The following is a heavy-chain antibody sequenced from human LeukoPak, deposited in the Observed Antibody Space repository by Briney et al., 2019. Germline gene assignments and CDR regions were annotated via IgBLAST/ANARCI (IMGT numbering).Heavy chain of an antibody. CDR1: GFTLSSCA. V-gene: IGHV3-23*01. CDR3: AKYYYGSGSSDFDY. CDR2: ISGSGGST. Sequence: GGSLRLSCTASGFTLSSCAMSWVRQAPGKGLECVSTISGSGGSTYYADSVKGRFTISRDNSKNTLYLQMNSLRAEDTAVYYCAKYYYGSGSSDFDYWGQGTLVTVSS. D-gene: IGHD3-10*01. J-gene: IGHJ4*02.